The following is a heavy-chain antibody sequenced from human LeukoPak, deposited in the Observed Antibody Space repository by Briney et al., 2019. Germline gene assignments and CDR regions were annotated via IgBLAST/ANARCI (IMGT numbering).Heavy chain of an antibody. V-gene: IGHV1-69*05. D-gene: IGHD6-13*01. CDR1: GGTFSSYA. Sequence: SVKVSCKASGGTFSSYAISWVRQAPGQGLEWMGGIIPIFGTANYAQKFQGRVTITTDESTSTAYMELSSLRSDDTAVYYCARLFARSAGTDYYGMDVWGQGTTVTVSS. J-gene: IGHJ6*02. CDR2: IIPIFGTA. CDR3: ARLFARSAGTDYYGMDV.